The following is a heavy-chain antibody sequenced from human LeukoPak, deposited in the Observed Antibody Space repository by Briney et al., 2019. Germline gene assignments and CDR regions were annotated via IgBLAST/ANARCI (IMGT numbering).Heavy chain of an antibody. CDR1: GDSVSSNSAA. D-gene: IGHD3-22*01. V-gene: IGHV6-1*01. J-gene: IGHJ3*02. CDR3: ARADDSSLPGAGGAFDI. CDR2: TYYRSKWYN. Sequence: SQTLSLTCAISGDSVSSNSAAWNWIRQSPSRGLEWLGRTYYRSKWYNDYAVSVKSRITITPDTSKNQFSLQLNSVTPEDTAVYYCARADDSSLPGAGGAFDIWGQGTMVTVSS.